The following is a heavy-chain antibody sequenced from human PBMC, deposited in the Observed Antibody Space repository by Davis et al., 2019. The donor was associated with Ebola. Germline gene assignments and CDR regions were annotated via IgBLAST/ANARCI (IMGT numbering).Heavy chain of an antibody. CDR2: MNPNSGNT. D-gene: IGHD1-20*01. CDR3: AVSRTGITGNEGLDY. J-gene: IGHJ4*02. V-gene: IGHV1-8*01. CDR1: GYTFTSYD. Sequence: ASVKVSCKASGYTFTSYDINWVRQATGQGLEWMGWMNPNSGNTGYAQKFQGRVTITADESTSTAYMELSSLRSEDTAVYYCAVSRTGITGNEGLDYWGQGTLVTVSS.